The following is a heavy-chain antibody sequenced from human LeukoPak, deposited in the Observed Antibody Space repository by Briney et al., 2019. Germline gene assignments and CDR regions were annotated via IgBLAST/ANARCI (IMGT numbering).Heavy chain of an antibody. CDR1: GFTFSSYW. Sequence: GGSLRLSCAASGFTFSSYWMSWVRQAPGKGLEWVSAISGSGGSTYYADSVKGRFTISRDNSKNTLYLQMNSLRAEDTAVYYCAKKMLAAAGPYYFDYWGQGTLVTVSS. CDR2: ISGSGGST. D-gene: IGHD6-13*01. J-gene: IGHJ4*02. V-gene: IGHV3-23*01. CDR3: AKKMLAAAGPYYFDY.